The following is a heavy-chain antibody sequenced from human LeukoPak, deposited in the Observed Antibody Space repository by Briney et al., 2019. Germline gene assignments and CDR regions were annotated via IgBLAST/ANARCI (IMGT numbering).Heavy chain of an antibody. Sequence: PSETLSLTCTVSGGSISSSSYYWGWIRQPPGKGLEWIGSIYYSGSTYYNPSLKSRVTISVDTSKNQFSLKLSSVTAADTAVYYCAPFTYGDYVQHWGQGTLVTVSS. CDR1: GGSISSSSYY. D-gene: IGHD4-17*01. CDR2: IYYSGST. CDR3: APFTYGDYVQH. J-gene: IGHJ1*01. V-gene: IGHV4-39*01.